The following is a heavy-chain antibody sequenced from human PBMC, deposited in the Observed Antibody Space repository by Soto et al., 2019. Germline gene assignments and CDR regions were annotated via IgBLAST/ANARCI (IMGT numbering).Heavy chain of an antibody. V-gene: IGHV1-69*01. CDR3: ARDKGEYSSCPSGCFDY. D-gene: IGHD6-6*01. J-gene: IGHJ4*02. Sequence: QVQLVQSGAEVKKPGSSVKVSCKASGGTFSSYAISWVRQAPGQGLEWMGGIIPIFGTANYAQKFQGRVTITADESTSTAYMELSSLRSEDTAVYYCARDKGEYSSCPSGCFDYWGQGTLVTVSS. CDR1: GGTFSSYA. CDR2: IIPIFGTA.